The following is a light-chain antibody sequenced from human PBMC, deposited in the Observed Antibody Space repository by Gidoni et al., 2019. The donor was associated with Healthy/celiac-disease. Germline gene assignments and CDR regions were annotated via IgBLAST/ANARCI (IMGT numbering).Light chain of an antibody. V-gene: IGKV1-39*01. J-gene: IGKJ2*01. Sequence: DIQMTQSPSSLSASVGDRVTITCRASQSISSYLNWYQQKPGKAPKLLIYPASSLQSGVPSRFSGSGSGTDFTLTISSLQPEDFATYYCQQSYSTPRDTFGQGTKLEIK. CDR3: QQSYSTPRDT. CDR2: PAS. CDR1: QSISSY.